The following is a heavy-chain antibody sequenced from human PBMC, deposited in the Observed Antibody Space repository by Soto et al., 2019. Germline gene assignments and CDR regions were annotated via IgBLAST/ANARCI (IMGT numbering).Heavy chain of an antibody. CDR1: GGSIGNSDYF. Sequence: QVPLQESGPGLVKPLQTLSLTCTVSGGSIGNSDYFWSWIRQSPGKCLECIGYSSSSGNTYYNPSLKSRATMSVDTSKNQFSLRLISVTVEDTAVYYCARGSDVLARGATCFDYWGQGTLVTVSS. J-gene: IGHJ4*02. CDR2: SSSSGNT. CDR3: ARGSDVLARGATCFDY. V-gene: IGHV4-30-4*01. D-gene: IGHD3-10*01.